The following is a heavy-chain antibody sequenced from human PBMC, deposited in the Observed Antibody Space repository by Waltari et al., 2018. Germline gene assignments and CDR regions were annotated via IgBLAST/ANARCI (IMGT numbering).Heavy chain of an antibody. V-gene: IGHV1-69*05. J-gene: IGHJ4*02. CDR2: IIPIFGTA. Sequence: QVQLVQSGAEVKKPGSSVKVSCKASGGTFSSHAISWVRQAPGQGLEWMGGIIPIFGTANYAQKFQGRVTITTDESTSTAYMELSSLRSEDTAVYYCAGAAQYYDILTGYLGWGQGTLVTVSS. D-gene: IGHD3-9*01. CDR1: GGTFSSHA. CDR3: AGAAQYYDILTGYLG.